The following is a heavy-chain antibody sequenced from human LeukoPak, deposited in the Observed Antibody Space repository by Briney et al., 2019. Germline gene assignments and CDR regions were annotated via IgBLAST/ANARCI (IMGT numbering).Heavy chain of an antibody. V-gene: IGHV3-30*18. CDR1: GFTFSSYG. CDR2: ISYDGSNK. J-gene: IGHJ4*02. CDR3: AKEGPYYDFWSGYYRSSYFDY. Sequence: GGSLRLSCAASGFTFSSYGTHWVRQAPGKGLEWVAVISYDGSNKYYADSVKGRFTISRDNSKNTLYLQMNSLRAEDTAVYYCAKEGPYYDFWSGYYRSSYFDYWGQGTLVTVSS. D-gene: IGHD3-3*01.